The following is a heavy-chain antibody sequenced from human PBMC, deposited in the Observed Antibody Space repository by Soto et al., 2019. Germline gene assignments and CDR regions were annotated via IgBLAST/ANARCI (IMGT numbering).Heavy chain of an antibody. CDR2: IYSGGYT. Sequence: EVQLVESGGGLIQPGGSLRLSCAVSGFTVSNNYMSWVRQAPGKGLEGVSVIYSGGYTAYGDSVKGRFTISRDNSKNTPYPQIKSRRPADRAVFYGATQPGGGGYWGQGTLVTVSS. CDR1: GFTVSNNY. CDR3: ATQPGGGGY. V-gene: IGHV3-53*01. D-gene: IGHD2-2*01. J-gene: IGHJ4*02.